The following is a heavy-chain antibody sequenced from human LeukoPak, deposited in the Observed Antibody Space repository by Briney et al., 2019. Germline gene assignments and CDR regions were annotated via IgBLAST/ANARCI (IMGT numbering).Heavy chain of an antibody. Sequence: ASVKVSCKASGYTFTGYFMHWVRQAPGQGPEWMGWINPNSGGTSYLQNFQGRVTMTRETSISTAYMDLSRLRSDDTAVYYCARGRPGDYFDYWGQGTLVTVSS. CDR2: INPNSGGT. D-gene: IGHD6-25*01. CDR1: GYTFTGYF. J-gene: IGHJ4*02. CDR3: ARGRPGDYFDY. V-gene: IGHV1-2*02.